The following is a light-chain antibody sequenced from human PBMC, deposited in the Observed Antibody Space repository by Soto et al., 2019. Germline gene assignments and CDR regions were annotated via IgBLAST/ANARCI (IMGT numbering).Light chain of an antibody. CDR1: QSVRSSY. CDR2: GAS. V-gene: IGKV3-20*01. Sequence: DILLTPSPFTLSLSPGESATLSCRARQSVRSSYLAWYQQKPGQAPRLLIYGASSRATGIPDRFSGSGSGTDFTLTISRLEPEDCAVYYCQQYGSSPTWTLVQGTKVQIK. J-gene: IGKJ1*01. CDR3: QQYGSSPTWT.